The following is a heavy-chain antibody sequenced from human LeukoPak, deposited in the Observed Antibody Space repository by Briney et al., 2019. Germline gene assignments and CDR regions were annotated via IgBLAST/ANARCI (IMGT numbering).Heavy chain of an antibody. Sequence: GGSLRLSCAASGFTFSSYSMNWVRQAPGKGLEWVSSISTSSSYIYYKDSVKGRFTISRDNAKNSLYLQMNSLRAEDTAVYYCARDSDIVTGSKSHFDYWGQGTLVTVSS. CDR2: ISTSSSYI. J-gene: IGHJ4*02. V-gene: IGHV3-21*01. CDR1: GFTFSSYS. D-gene: IGHD3-9*01. CDR3: ARDSDIVTGSKSHFDY.